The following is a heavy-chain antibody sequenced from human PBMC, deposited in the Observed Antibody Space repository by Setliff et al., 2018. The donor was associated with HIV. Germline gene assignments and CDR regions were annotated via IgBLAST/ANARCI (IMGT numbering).Heavy chain of an antibody. CDR3: ARGSGEWELPFDY. J-gene: IGHJ4*02. CDR1: GYTFTAYY. V-gene: IGHV1-2*06. D-gene: IGHD1-26*01. Sequence: ASVKVSCKASGYTFTAYYIHWVRQAPGHGLQLMGRIEPSSGGTNYIQKFQGRVTITRDTSASTTYMELSSLRSEDTAVYYCARGSGEWELPFDYWGQGTLVTVSS. CDR2: IEPSSGGT.